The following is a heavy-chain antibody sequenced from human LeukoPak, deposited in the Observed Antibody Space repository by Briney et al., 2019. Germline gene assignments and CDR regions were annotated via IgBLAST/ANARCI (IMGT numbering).Heavy chain of an antibody. Sequence: SETLSLTCAVYGGFFSGYYWSWIRQPPGKGLEWIGEINHSGTTNYNSSLKSRFTISVDTSKNHFSLKLSSVTAADTAVYYCARGIAARPFYFYYYMDVWGKGTTVTVSS. CDR2: INHSGTT. CDR1: GGFFSGYY. CDR3: ARGIAARPFYFYYYMDV. J-gene: IGHJ6*03. D-gene: IGHD6-6*01. V-gene: IGHV4-34*01.